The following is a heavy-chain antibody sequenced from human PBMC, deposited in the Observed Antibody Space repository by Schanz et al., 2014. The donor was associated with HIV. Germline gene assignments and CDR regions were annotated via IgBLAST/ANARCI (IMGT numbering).Heavy chain of an antibody. V-gene: IGHV3-33*06. J-gene: IGHJ4*02. CDR1: GFTFSNYG. Sequence: QVQLVESGGGVVQPGRSLRLSCAASGFTFSNYGMHWVRQAPGKGLEGVAVIWYDGSNKYYADSVKGRFTISRDNSKNTLYLQMNSLRAEDTAVYYCANEEVPNDYWGQGTLVTVSS. CDR2: IWYDGSNK. CDR3: ANEEVPNDY.